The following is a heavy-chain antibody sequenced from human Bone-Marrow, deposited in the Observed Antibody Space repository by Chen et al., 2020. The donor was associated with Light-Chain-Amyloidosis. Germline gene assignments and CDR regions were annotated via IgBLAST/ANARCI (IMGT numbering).Heavy chain of an antibody. CDR1: GGSVSSSAFY. Sequence: QVQLQESGPGLVKPSETLSLTCPVSGGSVSSSAFYWGWIRQPPGKGLEWIGHIYHSGSTYYNPSLKSRVSLSVDTTKNQFSLNLGSVTAADTAVYYCTRPRTGTTTGAYYYMDVWGKVTTVIVSS. CDR2: IYHSGST. CDR3: TRPRTGTTTGAYYYMDV. J-gene: IGHJ6*03. V-gene: IGHV4-39*01. D-gene: IGHD1-7*01.